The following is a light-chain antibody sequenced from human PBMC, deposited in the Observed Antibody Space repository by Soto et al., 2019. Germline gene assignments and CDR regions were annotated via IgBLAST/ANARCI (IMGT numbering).Light chain of an antibody. V-gene: IGKV3-20*01. CDR1: QSVSNNY. CDR3: QQYGSSGT. J-gene: IGKJ1*01. Sequence: ELVLTPSPGTLPLSPGERATVSCRASQSVSNNYLAWYQQKPGQAPRLLIYGASNRATGIPDRFSGSGSGTDFTLTISRLEPEDFAVYYCQQYGSSGTFGQGTKVDI. CDR2: GAS.